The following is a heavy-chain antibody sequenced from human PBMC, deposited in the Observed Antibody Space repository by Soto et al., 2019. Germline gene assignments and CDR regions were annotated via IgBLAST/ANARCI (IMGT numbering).Heavy chain of an antibody. CDR2: IYYSGGT. CDR3: ARGEWYSFQS. Sequence: SETLSLTCTVSGGSITSGGYFWSWIRQHPGRGLEWIGYIYYSGGTYYEPSLKSRVTISIDTSNNQLSLTLTSVTAADTAIYYCARGEWYSFQSWGHGTLVTVS. D-gene: IGHD3-3*01. V-gene: IGHV4-31*03. J-gene: IGHJ5*01. CDR1: GGSITSGGYF.